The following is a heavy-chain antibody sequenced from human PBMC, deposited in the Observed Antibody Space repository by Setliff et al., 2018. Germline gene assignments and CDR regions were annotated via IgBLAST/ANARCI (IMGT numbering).Heavy chain of an antibody. CDR1: GDSISSGSYY. D-gene: IGHD1-1*01. J-gene: IGHJ4*02. CDR3: TRGRSTGYNT. CDR2: FHTGGST. Sequence: SETLSLTCTVSGDSISSGSYYWTWIRQPAGKGLEWIGHFHTGGSTNYNPSLKSRVTISVDTSKNQFSLNLVSLTAADTAVYYCTRGRSTGYNTWGQGLLVTVSS. V-gene: IGHV4-61*09.